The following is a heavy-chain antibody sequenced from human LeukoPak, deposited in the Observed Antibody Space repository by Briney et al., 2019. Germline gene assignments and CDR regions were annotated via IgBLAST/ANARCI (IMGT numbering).Heavy chain of an antibody. CDR2: IYYSGST. D-gene: IGHD5-18*01. V-gene: IGHV4-59*01. Sequence: SETLSLTCTVSGGSISSYYWSWIRQPPGKGLEWLGYIYYSGSTNYNPSLKSRITISVDTSKNQFSLKLSSVTAADTAVYYCARSRGGPLDTAMVLPYYFDYWGQGTLVTVSS. CDR1: GGSISSYY. CDR3: ARSRGGPLDTAMVLPYYFDY. J-gene: IGHJ4*02.